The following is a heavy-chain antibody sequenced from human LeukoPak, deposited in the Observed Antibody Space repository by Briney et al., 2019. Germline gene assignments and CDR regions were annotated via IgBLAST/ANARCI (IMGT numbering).Heavy chain of an antibody. Sequence: GGSLRLSCAASGSTFSNNWMSWVRQTPGKGLEWVAKIKPDGSEKSYVDSVKGRFTISRDNAKNTLYLQMSGLRPEDTALYYCATFSSGNDPKEPFNICGQGTMVTVSS. CDR2: IKPDGSEK. V-gene: IGHV3-7*01. CDR1: GSTFSNNW. CDR3: ATFSSGNDPKEPFNI. J-gene: IGHJ3*02. D-gene: IGHD6-19*01.